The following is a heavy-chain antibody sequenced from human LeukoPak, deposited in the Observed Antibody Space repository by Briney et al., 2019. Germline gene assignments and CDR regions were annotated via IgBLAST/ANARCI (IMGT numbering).Heavy chain of an antibody. CDR3: ASSRVFGEPRFDY. V-gene: IGHV4-30-4*01. D-gene: IGHD3-10*01. J-gene: IGHJ4*02. CDR2: IYYSGST. CDR1: GGSIRSGDYY. Sequence: SETLSLTCTVSGGSIRSGDYYWSWIRQPPGKGLEWIGYIYYSGSTYYNPSLKSRVTISVDTSKNQFSLKLSSVTAADTAVYYCASSRVFGEPRFDYWGQGTLVTVSS.